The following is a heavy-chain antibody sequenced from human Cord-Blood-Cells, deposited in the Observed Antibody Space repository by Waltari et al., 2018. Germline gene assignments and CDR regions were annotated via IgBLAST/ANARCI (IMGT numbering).Heavy chain of an antibody. V-gene: IGHV4-39*01. J-gene: IGHJ5*02. CDR1: GGSISSSRYY. CDR3: ARLPYNWNDGVNWFDP. D-gene: IGHD1-20*01. Sequence: QLQLQESGPGLVKPSETLSLTCTVSGGSISSSRYYWGWIRQPPGKGLEWIGSIYYSGNTYYNPALKSRVTISVDTSKNQFSLKLSFVTAADTAVYYCARLPYNWNDGVNWFDPWGQGTLVTVSS. CDR2: IYYSGNT.